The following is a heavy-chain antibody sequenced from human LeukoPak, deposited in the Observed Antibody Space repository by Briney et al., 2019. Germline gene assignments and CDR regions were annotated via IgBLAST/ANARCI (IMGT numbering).Heavy chain of an antibody. D-gene: IGHD6-19*01. J-gene: IGHJ4*02. CDR3: ASDTVAGTG. CDR2: INHSGIT. CDR1: GGSFSDYY. Sequence: SETLSLTCAVFGGSFSDYYWSWIRQPPRQELEWIGEINHSGITNYNPSLKSRVAISADTSKNQFSLKLSSVTAADTSVYYCASDTVAGTGWGQGTLVTVSS. V-gene: IGHV4-34*01.